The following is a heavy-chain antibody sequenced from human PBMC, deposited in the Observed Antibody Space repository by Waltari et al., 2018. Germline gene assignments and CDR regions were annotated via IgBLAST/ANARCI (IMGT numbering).Heavy chain of an antibody. J-gene: IGHJ4*02. CDR3: ARVWGSMTTVTTLDH. CDR2: IIPIGGVA. V-gene: IGHV1-69*12. Sequence: QVQLVQSGAEMKKPGSSVKVSCKASGGTFSSYAVSWVRQAPGQGLEWMGGIIPIGGVATYAQKFQDRVTIVADESTSTVYMEVRSLTSEDTAMYYCARVWGSMTTVTTLDHWGQGTLVSVSS. D-gene: IGHD4-17*01. CDR1: GGTFSSYA.